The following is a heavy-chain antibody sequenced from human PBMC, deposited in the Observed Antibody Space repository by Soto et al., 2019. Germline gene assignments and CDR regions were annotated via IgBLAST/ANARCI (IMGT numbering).Heavy chain of an antibody. CDR1: GYTFTSYY. CDR3: ARDYPEIYCSGGCCYDPGYYYYGMDV. D-gene: IGHD2-15*01. J-gene: IGHJ6*02. CDR2: INPSGGST. Sequence: GASVKVSCKASGYTFTSYYMHWVRQAPGQGLEWMGIINPSGGSTSYAQKFQGRVTMTRDTSTSTVYMELSSLRSEDTAVYYCARDYPEIYCSGGCCYDPGYYYYGMDVWGQGTTVTVSS. V-gene: IGHV1-46*01.